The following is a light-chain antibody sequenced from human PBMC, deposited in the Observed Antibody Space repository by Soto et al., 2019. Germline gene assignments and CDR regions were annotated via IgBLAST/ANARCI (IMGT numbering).Light chain of an antibody. J-gene: IGKJ2*01. CDR1: QSVSSN. V-gene: IGKV3-15*01. CDR2: GAS. CDR3: QQYNNWPPST. Sequence: ERVKTQSPATLSVSQGERATLSCRASQSVSSNLAWYQQKPGQAPRLLIYGASTRATGIPARFSGSGSGTEFTLTISSLQSEDFAVYFCQQYNNWPPSTFGQGTMLEIE.